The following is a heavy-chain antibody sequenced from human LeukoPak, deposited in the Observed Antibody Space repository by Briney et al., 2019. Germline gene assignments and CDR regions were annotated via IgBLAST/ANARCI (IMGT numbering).Heavy chain of an antibody. CDR3: ARDHLKYGGNWLYYYYGMDV. D-gene: IGHD4-23*01. CDR2: INHSGST. Sequence: PSGTLSLTCAVSGGSISSSNWWSWVRQPPGKGLEWIGEINHSGSTNYNPSLKSRVTISVDTSKNQFSLKLSSVTAADTAVYYCARDHLKYGGNWLYYYYGMDVWGQGTTVTVSS. CDR1: GGSISSSNW. J-gene: IGHJ6*02. V-gene: IGHV4-4*02.